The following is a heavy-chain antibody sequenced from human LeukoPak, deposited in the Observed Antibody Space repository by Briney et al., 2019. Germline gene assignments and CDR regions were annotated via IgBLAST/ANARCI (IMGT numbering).Heavy chain of an antibody. J-gene: IGHJ5*02. CDR2: IYYSGST. D-gene: IGHD6-13*01. CDR3: ARRRGIAAAGGDWFDP. V-gene: IGHV4-59*08. Sequence: SETLSLTCTVSGGSISSYYWSWSRQPPGKGLEWIGYIYYSGSTNYNPSLKSRVTISVDTSKNQFSLKLSSVTAADTAVYYCARRRGIAAAGGDWFDPWGQGTLVTVSS. CDR1: GGSISSYY.